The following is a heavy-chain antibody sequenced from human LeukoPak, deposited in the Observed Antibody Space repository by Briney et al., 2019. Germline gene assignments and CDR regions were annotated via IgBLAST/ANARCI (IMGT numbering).Heavy chain of an antibody. J-gene: IGHJ4*02. Sequence: SETLSLTCTVSGDSISSYHWTWIRQSPGRRLEWIGYVYYDGTTRYSPSLKSRVTISLDTSNNQFSLKLSSVTAADTAIYYCATYTRHCSGGTCYSIDYWGQGTLVTVSS. V-gene: IGHV4-59*08. CDR2: VYYDGTT. CDR1: GDSISSYH. D-gene: IGHD2-15*01. CDR3: ATYTRHCSGGTCYSIDY.